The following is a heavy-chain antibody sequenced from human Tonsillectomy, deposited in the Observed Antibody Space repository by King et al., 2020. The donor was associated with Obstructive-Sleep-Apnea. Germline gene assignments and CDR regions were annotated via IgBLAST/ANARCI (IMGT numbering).Heavy chain of an antibody. V-gene: IGHV4-39*07. CDR2: IYYSGST. D-gene: IGHD5-18*01. J-gene: IGHJ4*02. Sequence: QLQESGPGLVKPSETLSLTCTVSGGSISSSSYYWGWIRQPPGKGLEWIGSIYYSGSTYYTPSLKSRGTISVDTSKNQFSLKLSSVTAADTAVYYCARDGYSYGSFDYWGQGTLVTVSS. CDR1: GGSISSSSYY. CDR3: ARDGYSYGSFDY.